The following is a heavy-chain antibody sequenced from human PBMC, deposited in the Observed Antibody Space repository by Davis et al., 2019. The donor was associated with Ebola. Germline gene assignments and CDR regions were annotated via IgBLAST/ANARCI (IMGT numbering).Heavy chain of an antibody. D-gene: IGHD3-16*01. CDR2: ISSSSSYI. J-gene: IGHJ6*02. CDR1: GFTFSSYS. CDR3: ARVFSGGTRGYYYGMDV. V-gene: IGHV3-21*01. Sequence: GESLKISCAASGFTFSSYSMNWVRQAPGKGLEWVSSISSSSSYIYYADSVKGRFTISRDNAKNSLYLQMNSLRAEDTAVYYCARVFSGGTRGYYYGMDVWGQGTTVTVSS.